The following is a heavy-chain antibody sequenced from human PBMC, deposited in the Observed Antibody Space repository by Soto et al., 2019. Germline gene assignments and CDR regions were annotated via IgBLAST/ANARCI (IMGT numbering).Heavy chain of an antibody. J-gene: IGHJ2*01. CDR3: ARDKEHPNWYFDL. V-gene: IGHV1-69*13. CDR1: GYTFTSYG. Sequence: ASVKVSCKASGYTFTSYGISWVRQAPGQGLEWMGGIIPIFGTANYAQKFQGRVTITADESTSTAYMELSSLRSEDTAVYYCARDKEHPNWYFDLWGRGTLVTVSS. CDR2: IIPIFGTA.